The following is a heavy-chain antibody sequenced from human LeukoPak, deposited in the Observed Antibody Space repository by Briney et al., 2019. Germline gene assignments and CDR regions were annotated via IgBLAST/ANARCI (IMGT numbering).Heavy chain of an antibody. J-gene: IGHJ5*02. CDR1: GYTFTGYY. CDR3: ARMQWLGYNWFDP. V-gene: IGHV1-2*02. D-gene: IGHD6-19*01. CDR2: INPNSGGT. Sequence: ASVKLSCKASGYTFTGYYMHWVRQAPGQGLEWMGWINPNSGGTNYSQKFQGRVTMTRDTSISTAYMELSRLRSDDTAVYYCARMQWLGYNWFDPWGQGTLVTVSS.